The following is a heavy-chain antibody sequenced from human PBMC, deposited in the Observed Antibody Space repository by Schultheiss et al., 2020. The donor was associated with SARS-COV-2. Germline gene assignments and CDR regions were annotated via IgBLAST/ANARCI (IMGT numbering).Heavy chain of an antibody. CDR3: ARHYDFWSGLDV. CDR2: IYYSGST. J-gene: IGHJ6*02. V-gene: IGHV4-59*08. D-gene: IGHD3-3*01. Sequence: SETLSLTCTVSGGSISSYYWSWIRQPPGKGLEWIGYIYYSGSTNYNPSLKSRVTISVDTSKNQFSLKLSSVTAADTAVYYCARHYDFWSGLDVWGQGTTVTVSS. CDR1: GGSISSYY.